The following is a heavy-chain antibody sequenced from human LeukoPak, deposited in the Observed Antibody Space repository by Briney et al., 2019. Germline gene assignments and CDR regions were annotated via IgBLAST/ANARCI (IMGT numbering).Heavy chain of an antibody. CDR2: VNRDGSET. J-gene: IGHJ6*02. V-gene: IGHV3-7*03. CDR1: GFTFSSYW. CDR3: ARNNGKDV. Sequence: GALRLSCAASGFTFSSYWMTWVRQVPGRGPEWVANVNRDGSETYYLDSVKGRFTISKDNAKNSLYLQMNSLRAEDTALYHCARNNGKDVWGQGTTVIVSS.